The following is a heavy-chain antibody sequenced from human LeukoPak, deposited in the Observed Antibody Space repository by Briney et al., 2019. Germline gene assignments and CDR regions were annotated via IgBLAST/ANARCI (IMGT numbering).Heavy chain of an antibody. CDR2: ISYDGSNK. CDR1: GFTFSSYG. D-gene: IGHD2-2*01. V-gene: IGHV3-30*03. CDR3: ARDRVGYCSSTSCYRLYYGMDV. Sequence: GGSLRLSCAASGFTFSSYGMHWVRQAPGKGLEWVAVISYDGSNKYYADSVKGRFTISRDNSKNTLYLQMNSLRAEDTAVYYCARDRVGYCSSTSCYRLYYGMDVWGQGTTVTVSS. J-gene: IGHJ6*02.